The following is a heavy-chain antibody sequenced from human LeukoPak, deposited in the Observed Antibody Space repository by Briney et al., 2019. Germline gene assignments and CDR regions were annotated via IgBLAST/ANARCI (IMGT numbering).Heavy chain of an antibody. J-gene: IGHJ3*02. Sequence: SETLSLTCAVYGGSFSGYYWSWIRQPPGEGLEWIGEINHSGSTNYNPSLKSRVTISVDTSKNQFSLKLSSVTAADTAVYYCARGNQYRAVAGTKGAFDIWGQGTMVTVSS. CDR1: GGSFSGYY. CDR3: ARGNQYRAVAGTKGAFDI. CDR2: INHSGST. D-gene: IGHD6-19*01. V-gene: IGHV4-34*01.